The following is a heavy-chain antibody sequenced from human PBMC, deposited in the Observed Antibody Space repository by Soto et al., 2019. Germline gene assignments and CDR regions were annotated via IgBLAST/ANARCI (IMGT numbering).Heavy chain of an antibody. V-gene: IGHV4-59*08. J-gene: IGHJ6*03. CDR3: ARARHGFLENQGYYYYYMDV. Sequence: SETLSLTCTVSGGSISSYYWSWIRQPPGKGLEWIGYIYYSGSTNYNPSLKSRVTISVDTSKNQFSLKLSSVTAADTAVYYCARARHGFLENQGYYYYYMDVWGKGTTVTVSS. D-gene: IGHD3-3*01. CDR1: GGSISSYY. CDR2: IYYSGST.